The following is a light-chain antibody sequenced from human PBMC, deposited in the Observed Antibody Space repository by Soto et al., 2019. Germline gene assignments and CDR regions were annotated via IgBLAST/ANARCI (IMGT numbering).Light chain of an antibody. V-gene: IGKV1-9*01. J-gene: IGKJ1*01. Sequence: DIQMTQSPSSLSASVGDRVTITCRASQGISSYLGWYQQKPGKAPNLLIYDASTLHSGVPSRFSGGGSGTEFTLTISSLQPDDFATYYCQQYNSYSTFGQGTKVDIK. CDR1: QGISSY. CDR2: DAS. CDR3: QQYNSYST.